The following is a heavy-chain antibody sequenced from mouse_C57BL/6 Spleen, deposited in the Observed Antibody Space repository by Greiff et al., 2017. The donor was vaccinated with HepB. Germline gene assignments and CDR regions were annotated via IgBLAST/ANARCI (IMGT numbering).Heavy chain of an antibody. CDR1: GFTFSDYY. V-gene: IGHV5-12*01. CDR3: ARPFYDGYEGAWFAY. J-gene: IGHJ3*01. CDR2: ISNGGGST. D-gene: IGHD2-2*01. Sequence: EVQGVESGGGLVQPGGSLKLSCAASGFTFSDYYMYWVRQTPEKRLVWVAYISNGGGSTYYPDTVKGRFTISRDNAKNTLYLQMSCLKSEDTAMYYCARPFYDGYEGAWFAYWGQGTLVTVSA.